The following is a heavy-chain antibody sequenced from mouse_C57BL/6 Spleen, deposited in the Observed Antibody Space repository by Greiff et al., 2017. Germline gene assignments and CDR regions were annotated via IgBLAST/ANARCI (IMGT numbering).Heavy chain of an antibody. Sequence: VQLVESGPGLVAPSQSLSITCTVSGFSLTSYGVSWVRQPPGKGLVWLGVIWGDGGTNYHSALISRPSIKKNNSVRECFLKLNSLKTAGTATDYYSKGVTTVVAKGYAMDYWGQGTTVTVAS. CDR3: SKGVTTVVAKGYAMDY. D-gene: IGHD1-1*01. V-gene: IGHV2-3*01. CDR1: GFSLTSYG. J-gene: IGHJ4*01. CDR2: IWGDGGT.